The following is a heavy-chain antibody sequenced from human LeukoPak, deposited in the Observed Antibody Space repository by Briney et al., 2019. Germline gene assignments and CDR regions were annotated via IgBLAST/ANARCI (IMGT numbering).Heavy chain of an antibody. CDR2: TYTGGNS. Sequence: PGGSLRLSCAASGFTFSSYWMSWVRQAPGKGLEWVSVTYTGGNSYYADSVKGRFIISRDTSKNTLYLQMNSLRAEDSALYYCARGGRGSAAVVAPRSFDIWGQGTMVTVSS. CDR1: GFTFSSYW. D-gene: IGHD3-22*01. J-gene: IGHJ3*02. CDR3: ARGGRGSAAVVAPRSFDI. V-gene: IGHV3-53*01.